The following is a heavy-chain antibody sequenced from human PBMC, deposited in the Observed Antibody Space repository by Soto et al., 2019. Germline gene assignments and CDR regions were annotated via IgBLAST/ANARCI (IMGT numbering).Heavy chain of an antibody. J-gene: IGHJ6*02. CDR1: GDGVSSNSAA. CDR2: TYYRSKWYN. V-gene: IGHV6-1*01. CDR3: AREVDIVATIYYYYGMDV. Sequence: SQTLSLTCAISGDGVSSNSAAWNWIRQSPSRGLEWLGRTYYRSKWYNDYAVSVKSRITINPDTSKNQFSLQLNSVTPEDTAVYYCAREVDIVATIYYYYGMDVWGQGTTVTVSS. D-gene: IGHD5-12*01.